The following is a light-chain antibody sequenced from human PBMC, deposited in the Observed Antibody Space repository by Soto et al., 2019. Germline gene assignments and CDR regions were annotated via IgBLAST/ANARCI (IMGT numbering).Light chain of an antibody. CDR3: ETWANNIWV. J-gene: IGLJ3*02. V-gene: IGLV4-60*02. CDR1: SGHVSYI. CDR2: LEGTGKY. Sequence: QSVLTQSSSASASLGSSVKLTCTLSSGHVSYIIAWHQQQPGKATRYLMKLEGTGKYNKGSGVPDRFSGSSSGADRYLTVSNLHCEDEPDYCCETWANNIWVFGGGTKLTVL.